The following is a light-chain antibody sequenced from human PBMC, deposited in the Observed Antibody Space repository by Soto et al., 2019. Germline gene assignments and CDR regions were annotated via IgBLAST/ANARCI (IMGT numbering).Light chain of an antibody. CDR3: HQYGSPPVT. Sequence: EIVLTQSPGTLSLSPGESATLSCRASQSVSSSYLAWYQQKPGQAPRLLIYGASSRATGTADRFSGSGSGTDFTLTISRLEAEDLAVYFCHQYGSPPVTCGQGTSLEIK. CDR1: QSVSSSY. V-gene: IGKV3-20*01. J-gene: IGKJ5*01. CDR2: GAS.